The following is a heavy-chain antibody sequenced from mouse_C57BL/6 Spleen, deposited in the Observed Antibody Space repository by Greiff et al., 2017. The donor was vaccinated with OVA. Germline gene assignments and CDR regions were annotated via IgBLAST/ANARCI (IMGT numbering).Heavy chain of an antibody. CDR3: ASLIGGFAY. Sequence: VQLQQSGAELVMPGASVKLSCKASGYTFTSYWMHWVKQRPGQGLEWIGEIDPSDSYTNYNQKFKGKSTLTVDKSSSPASMQLSTLASEDSAGYYCASLIGGFAYWGQGTLVTVSA. J-gene: IGHJ3*01. CDR1: GYTFTSYW. CDR2: IDPSDSYT. V-gene: IGHV1-69*01. D-gene: IGHD3-1*01.